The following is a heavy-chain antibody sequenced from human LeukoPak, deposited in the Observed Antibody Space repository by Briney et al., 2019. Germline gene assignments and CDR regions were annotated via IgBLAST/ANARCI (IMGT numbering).Heavy chain of an antibody. D-gene: IGHD3-22*01. CDR2: ISGSGGST. Sequence: GGSLRLSCAASGFTFSNYGMSWVRQAPGKGLEWVSGISGSGGSTYYADSVKGRFTISRDNSRSTLYLQMNSLRAEDTAVYYCAKDSSAYYYLSNYFDYWGQGTLVTVSS. CDR3: AKDSSAYYYLSNYFDY. CDR1: GFTFSNYG. V-gene: IGHV3-23*01. J-gene: IGHJ4*02.